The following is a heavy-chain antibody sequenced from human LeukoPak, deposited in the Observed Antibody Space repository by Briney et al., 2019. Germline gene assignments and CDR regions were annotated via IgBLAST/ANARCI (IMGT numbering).Heavy chain of an antibody. CDR3: AAIRSYSDAFDI. CDR2: IYPGDSET. D-gene: IGHD2-21*01. Sequence: GESLKISCQGFGYSFTSFWIGWVLQMPGKGLEWMGIIYPGDSETRYIPSFQGQVTFSGDKSINTAYLQWSSLKASDTAIYYCAAIRSYSDAFDIWGQGTMVTVTS. J-gene: IGHJ3*02. V-gene: IGHV5-51*01. CDR1: GYSFTSFW.